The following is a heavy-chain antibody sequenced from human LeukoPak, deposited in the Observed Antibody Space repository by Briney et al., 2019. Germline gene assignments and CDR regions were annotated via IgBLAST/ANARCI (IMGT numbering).Heavy chain of an antibody. CDR1: GGSFSGYY. V-gene: IGHV4-34*01. CDR3: ARLIRRGSSWYFGAFDI. Sequence: SETLSLTCAVYGGSFSGYYWSWIRQPPGKGLEWIGEINHSGSTNYNPSLKSRVTISVDTSKNQFSLKLSSVTAADTAVYYCARLIRRGSSWYFGAFDIWGQGTMVTVSS. D-gene: IGHD6-13*01. J-gene: IGHJ3*02. CDR2: INHSGST.